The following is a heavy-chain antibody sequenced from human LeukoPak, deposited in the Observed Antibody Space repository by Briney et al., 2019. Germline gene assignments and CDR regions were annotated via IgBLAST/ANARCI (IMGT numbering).Heavy chain of an antibody. V-gene: IGHV3-15*01. Sequence: GGSLRLSCAASGFTFSNAWMSWVRQAPGKGLEWVGRIKSKTDGGTTDYAAPVKGRFTISRDDSKNTLYLQMNSLKTEDTAVYYCTRGGWLRYYFDYWGQGTLVTVSS. CDR1: GFTFSNAW. CDR3: TRGGWLRYYFDY. CDR2: IKSKTDGGTT. D-gene: IGHD5-24*01. J-gene: IGHJ4*02.